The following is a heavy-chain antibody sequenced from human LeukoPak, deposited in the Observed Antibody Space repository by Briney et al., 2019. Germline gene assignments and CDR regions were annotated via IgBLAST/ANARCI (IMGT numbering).Heavy chain of an antibody. Sequence: SVKVSCKASGGTFSSYAISWVRQAPGQELEWMGGIIPIFGTANYARKFQGRVTITRDESTSTAYLELSSLRPEDTAVYYCALYCSSTSCYRAEYFQHWGQGTLVTVSS. J-gene: IGHJ1*01. D-gene: IGHD2-2*01. CDR2: IIPIFGTA. CDR1: GGTFSSYA. CDR3: ALYCSSTSCYRAEYFQH. V-gene: IGHV1-69*05.